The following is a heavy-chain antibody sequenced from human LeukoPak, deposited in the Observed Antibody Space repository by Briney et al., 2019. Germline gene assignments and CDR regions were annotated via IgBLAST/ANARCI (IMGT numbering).Heavy chain of an antibody. CDR2: IYYSGST. CDR1: GGSISSSSYY. J-gene: IGHJ5*02. V-gene: IGHV4-39*01. D-gene: IGHD3-10*01. Sequence: SETLSLTCTVSGGSISSSSYYWGWLRQPPGKGLEWIGSIYYSGSTYYNPSLKSRATISVDTSKNQFSLKLSSVTAADTAVYYCARRYGSGSYYNVFDPWGQGTRVTVSS. CDR3: ARRYGSGSYYNVFDP.